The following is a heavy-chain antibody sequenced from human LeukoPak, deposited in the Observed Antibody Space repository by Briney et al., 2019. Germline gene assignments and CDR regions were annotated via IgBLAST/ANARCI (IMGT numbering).Heavy chain of an antibody. J-gene: IGHJ6*02. Sequence: GGSLRLSCAASGFTFSSYSMSWVRQAPGKGLDWVSSISSSSSTIYYADSVKGRFTISRDKSKNTLYVQMNSLRVEDTAVYYCARGRYCSSASCYSYYYYYNMDVWGQGTTVAVSS. CDR2: ISSSSSTI. CDR1: GFTFSSYS. CDR3: ARGRYCSSASCYSYYYYYNMDV. V-gene: IGHV3-21*01. D-gene: IGHD2-2*01.